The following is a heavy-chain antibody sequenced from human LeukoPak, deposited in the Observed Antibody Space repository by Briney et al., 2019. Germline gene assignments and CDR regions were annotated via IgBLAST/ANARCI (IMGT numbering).Heavy chain of an antibody. CDR3: ARAPHYSNYGPYYYGMDV. CDR1: GFTFSDYY. Sequence: GGSLRLSCAASGFTFSDYYMSWIRQAPGKGLEWVLYISSSSSYTNYADSVKGRFTISRDDAKNSLYLQMNSLRAEDTAVYYCARAPHYSNYGPYYYGMDVWGQGTTVTVSS. D-gene: IGHD4-11*01. J-gene: IGHJ6*02. V-gene: IGHV3-11*06. CDR2: ISSSSSYT.